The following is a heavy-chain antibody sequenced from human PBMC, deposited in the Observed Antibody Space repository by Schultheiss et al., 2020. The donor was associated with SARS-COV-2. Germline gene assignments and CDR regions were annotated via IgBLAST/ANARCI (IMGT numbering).Heavy chain of an antibody. D-gene: IGHD3-16*01. CDR1: GFSFNTYT. CDR3: ARDLGGYMDV. V-gene: IGHV3-21*01. Sequence: GGSLRLSCAASGFSFNTYTMNWVRQAPGKGLEWVSSISSSSNYIYYADSVKGRFTVSRDNAKNSLYLQMNSLRAEDTAVYYCARDLGGYMDVWGQGTTVTVSS. CDR2: ISSSSNYI. J-gene: IGHJ6*02.